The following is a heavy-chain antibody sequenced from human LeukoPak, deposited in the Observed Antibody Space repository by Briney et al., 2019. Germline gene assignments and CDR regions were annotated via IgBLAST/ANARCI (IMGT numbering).Heavy chain of an antibody. CDR2: ISAYNGNT. CDR1: GYTFTSYG. V-gene: IGHV1-18*01. J-gene: IGHJ4*02. D-gene: IGHD3-22*01. CDR3: ARETYYYDSSGSTEDY. Sequence: ASVNVSCKASGYTFTSYGISWVRQAPGQGLEWMGWISAYNGNTNYAQKLQGRVTMTTDTSTSTAYMELRSLRSDDTAVYYCARETYYYDSSGSTEDYWGQGTLVTVSS.